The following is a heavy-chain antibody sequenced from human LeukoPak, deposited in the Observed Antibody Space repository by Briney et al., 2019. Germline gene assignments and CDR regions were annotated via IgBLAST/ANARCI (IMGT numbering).Heavy chain of an antibody. V-gene: IGHV1-8*01. CDR1: GYTFTSYD. CDR3: ARVVVVAATPPDY. CDR2: MSPNSGDT. Sequence: GASVKVSCKASGYTFTSYDFNWVRQATGQRPEWMGWMSPNSGDTGYAQKFQDRVTMTWNTSISTAYMELRSLRSDDTAVYYCARVVVVAATPPDYWGQGTLVTVSS. J-gene: IGHJ4*02. D-gene: IGHD2-15*01.